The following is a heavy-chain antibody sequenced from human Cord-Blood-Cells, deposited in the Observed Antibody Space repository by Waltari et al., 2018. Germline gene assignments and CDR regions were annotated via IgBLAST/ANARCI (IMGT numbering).Heavy chain of an antibody. Sequence: QLQLQESGPGLVKPSETLSLTCTVSGGSISSSSYYWGWIRQPPGKGLEWIGSIYYSGSTYYNPSLKSRVTISVDTSKNQFSLKLSSVTAADTAVYHCARLDGYYFDYWGQGTLVTVSS. CDR2: IYYSGST. CDR3: ARLDGYYFDY. V-gene: IGHV4-39*01. CDR1: GGSISSSSYY. J-gene: IGHJ4*02. D-gene: IGHD4-17*01.